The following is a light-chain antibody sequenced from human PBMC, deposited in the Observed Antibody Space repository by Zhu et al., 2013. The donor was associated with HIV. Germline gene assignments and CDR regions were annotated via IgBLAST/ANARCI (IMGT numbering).Light chain of an antibody. CDR3: QQYGSSPLT. Sequence: EIVLTQSPGTLSLSPGERATLSCTASQSVSSSYLTWYQQRPGQAPRLLIYGASSRATGIPDRFSGSGSGTDFTLTISRLEPEDFAVYYCQQYGSSPLTFGGGTTLELK. V-gene: IGKV3-20*01. J-gene: IGKJ4*01. CDR2: GAS. CDR1: QSVSSSY.